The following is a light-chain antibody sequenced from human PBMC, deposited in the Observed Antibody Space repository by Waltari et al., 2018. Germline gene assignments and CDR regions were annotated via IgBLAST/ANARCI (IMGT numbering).Light chain of an antibody. V-gene: IGKV1-12*01. Sequence: DIQMTQSPSPVSASVGDRVTITCRASQDIGNRLAWYKQKPGKAPNLLIYGTSSLQTGVPSRFSGSGSGTEFTLTISSLQPEDFGTYYCQQGNSFPITFGPGTKVEIK. CDR2: GTS. CDR1: QDIGNR. CDR3: QQGNSFPIT. J-gene: IGKJ3*01.